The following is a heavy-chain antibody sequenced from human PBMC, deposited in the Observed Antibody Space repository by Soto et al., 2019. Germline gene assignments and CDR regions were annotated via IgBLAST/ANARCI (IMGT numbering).Heavy chain of an antibody. CDR1: RFTFSSYA. J-gene: IGHJ6*02. Sequence: QVQLVESGGGVVQPGRSLRLSCAASRFTFSSYAMHWVRQGPGKGLEWVAAISHDGSDKYYVDFVKGRFTISRDNSKNTLYRRMNSLRVEDTAVYYCAREPVRRLQGPDYSYYGMDVWGQGTTVTVSS. V-gene: IGHV3-30-3*01. CDR3: AREPVRRLQGPDYSYYGMDV. D-gene: IGHD6-25*01. CDR2: ISHDGSDK.